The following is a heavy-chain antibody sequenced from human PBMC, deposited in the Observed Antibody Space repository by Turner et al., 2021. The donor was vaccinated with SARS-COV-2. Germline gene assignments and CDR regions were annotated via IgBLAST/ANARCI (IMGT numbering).Heavy chain of an antibody. V-gene: IGHV1-24*01. CDR1: GYTLTELS. D-gene: IGHD2-2*01. Sequence: QVQLVQSGAEVKKPGASVQVSCKISGYTLTELSMYWVRQAPGKWLEWMGGFDPEDGETIYAQNFQGRVTMTEDTSTDTAYMELSSLRSEDTAVYFCATGYQLRVNWFDPWGQGTLVTVSS. J-gene: IGHJ5*02. CDR2: FDPEDGET. CDR3: ATGYQLRVNWFDP.